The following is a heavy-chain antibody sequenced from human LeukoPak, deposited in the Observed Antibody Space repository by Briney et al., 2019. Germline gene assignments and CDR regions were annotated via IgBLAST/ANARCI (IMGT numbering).Heavy chain of an antibody. CDR3: ARVARGYNSMSIPGYWYFDL. CDR2: INPSGGST. V-gene: IGHV1-46*01. D-gene: IGHD3-22*01. Sequence: ASVKVSCKASGYTFTSYYMHWVRQAPGQGLEWMGIINPSGGSTSYAQKFQGRVTMTRDTSTSTVYMELSSLRSEDTAVYYCARVARGYNSMSIPGYWYFDLWGRGTLVTVSS. J-gene: IGHJ2*01. CDR1: GYTFTSYY.